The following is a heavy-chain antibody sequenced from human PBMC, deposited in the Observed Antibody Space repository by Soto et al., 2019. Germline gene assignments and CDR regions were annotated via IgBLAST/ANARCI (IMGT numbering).Heavy chain of an antibody. CDR2: INPSGGST. Sequence: ASVKVSCKASGYTFTSYYMHWVRQAPGQGLEWMGIINPSGGSTSYAQKFQGRVTMTRDTSTSTVYMELSSLRSEDTAVYYCARDLYEAARPGYFDYWGQGTLVTVSS. V-gene: IGHV1-46*01. CDR3: ARDLYEAARPGYFDY. J-gene: IGHJ4*02. CDR1: GYTFTSYY. D-gene: IGHD6-6*01.